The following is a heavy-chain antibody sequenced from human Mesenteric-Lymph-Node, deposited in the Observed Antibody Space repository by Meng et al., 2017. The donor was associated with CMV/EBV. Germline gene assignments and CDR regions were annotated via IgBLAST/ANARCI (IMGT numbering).Heavy chain of an antibody. V-gene: IGHV4-39*01. J-gene: IGHJ5*02. CDR1: GASIRSFYY. CDR2: VHYTGST. D-gene: IGHD6-19*01. Sequence: LRGSGPGQVNPSAPLPLPCPVFGASIRSFYYWGWIRQPPGRGLEWIGSVHYTGSTYYSPSLKSRATVSVDTSKNQFSLRLTSVTAADTAVYYCARPFPSWQSPRLDPFGAWGQGTLVTVSS. CDR3: ARPFPSWQSPRLDPFGA.